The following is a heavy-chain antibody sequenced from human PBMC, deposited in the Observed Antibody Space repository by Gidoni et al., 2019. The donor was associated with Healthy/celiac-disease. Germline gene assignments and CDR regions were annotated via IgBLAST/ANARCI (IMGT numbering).Heavy chain of an antibody. CDR1: GFTFSNAW. CDR3: TTDYVKKRGSGWGDYFDY. J-gene: IGHJ4*02. Sequence: EVQLVESGGGLVKPGGSLRLSCAASGFTFSNAWLSWVRQAPGKGLEWVGRIKSKTDGGTTDYAAPVKGRFAISRDDSKNTLYLQMNSLKTEDTAVYYCTTDYVKKRGSGWGDYFDYWGQGTLVTVSS. D-gene: IGHD6-19*01. V-gene: IGHV3-15*01. CDR2: IKSKTDGGTT.